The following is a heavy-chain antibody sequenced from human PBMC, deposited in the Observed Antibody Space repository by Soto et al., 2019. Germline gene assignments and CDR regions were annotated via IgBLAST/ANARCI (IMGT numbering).Heavy chain of an antibody. CDR2: IYYSGST. V-gene: IGHV4-31*03. CDR3: ARVPDDFWSGTVDY. J-gene: IGHJ4*02. Sequence: QVQLQESGPGLVKPSQTLSLTCTVSGGSISSGGYYWSWIRQHPGKGLEWIGYIYYSGSTYYNPSLKSRVTISVDTSKNQFALKLSSVTAADTAVYYCARVPDDFWSGTVDYWGQGTLVTVSS. D-gene: IGHD3-3*01. CDR1: GGSISSGGYY.